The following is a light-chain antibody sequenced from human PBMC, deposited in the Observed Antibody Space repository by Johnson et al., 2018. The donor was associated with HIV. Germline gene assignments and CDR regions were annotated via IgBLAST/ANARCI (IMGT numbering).Light chain of an antibody. Sequence: QSVLTQPPSVSAAPGQKVTISCSGSSSNIGNNYVSWYQQLPGTAPKLIIYENNKRPSGIPDRFSGSKSGTSATLGITGLQTGDEADYYCAAWDDTLHSYVFGTGTKVTVL. J-gene: IGLJ1*01. CDR2: ENN. CDR3: AAWDDTLHSYV. CDR1: SSNIGNNY. V-gene: IGLV1-51*02.